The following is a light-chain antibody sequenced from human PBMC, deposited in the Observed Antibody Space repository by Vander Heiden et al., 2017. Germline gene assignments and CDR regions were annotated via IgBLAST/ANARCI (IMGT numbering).Light chain of an antibody. CDR3: SSYTSSSTYV. CDR2: DVS. CDR1: SSDVGGYNY. Sequence: QSALTTPASVSGSPGRSITISCTGTSSDVGGYNYVSWYQQHPGKAPKLMIYDVSNRPSGVSNRFSGSKSGNTASLNISGLQAEDEADYYCSSYTSSSTYVFGTGTKVTVL. V-gene: IGLV2-14*03. J-gene: IGLJ1*01.